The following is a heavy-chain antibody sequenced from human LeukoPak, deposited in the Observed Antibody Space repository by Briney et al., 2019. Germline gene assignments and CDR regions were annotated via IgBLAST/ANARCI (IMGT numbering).Heavy chain of an antibody. V-gene: IGHV3-20*04. Sequence: GGSLRLSCAASGFPFDDYGMNWVRQVPGKGLEWVSGINWNGGSTGYADSVKGRFTISRDNAKNSLYLQMNSLRAEDTALYYCARDIVLIAVAVRGSFDIWGQGTMVTVSS. D-gene: IGHD6-19*01. CDR2: INWNGGST. CDR3: ARDIVLIAVAVRGSFDI. CDR1: GFPFDDYG. J-gene: IGHJ3*02.